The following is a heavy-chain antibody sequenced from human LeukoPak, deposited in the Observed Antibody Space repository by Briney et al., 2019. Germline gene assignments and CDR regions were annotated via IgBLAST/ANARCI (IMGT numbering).Heavy chain of an antibody. Sequence: GGSLRLSCAASGFNFRSYWMHWVRQAPGKGLVWVSRIDSDDTGTYEDSVKGRFTTSRDNANNMFYLKMNRLRADDTANYYCTKAARTCHSSGCWKPSDYWGQGALVTVSS. CDR1: GFNFRSYW. J-gene: IGHJ4*02. CDR3: TKAARTCHSSGCWKPSDY. V-gene: IGHV3-74*01. D-gene: IGHD3-22*01. CDR2: IDSDDTGT.